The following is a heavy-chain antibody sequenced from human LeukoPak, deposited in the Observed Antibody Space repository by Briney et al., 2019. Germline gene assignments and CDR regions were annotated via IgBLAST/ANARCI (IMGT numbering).Heavy chain of an antibody. CDR3: AKLKMATVLRAFDI. V-gene: IGHV3-23*01. Sequence: PGRSLRLSCAASGFTFSSSAMTWVRQAPGQGLGWVSNISGSGSGGSSYYADSVKGRFPISRDNSKNTLYLQMNSLRGEDTGVYYCAKLKMATVLRAFDILGQGTMGTGSP. D-gene: IGHD5-24*01. J-gene: IGHJ3*02. CDR2: ISGSGSGGSS. CDR1: GFTFSSSA.